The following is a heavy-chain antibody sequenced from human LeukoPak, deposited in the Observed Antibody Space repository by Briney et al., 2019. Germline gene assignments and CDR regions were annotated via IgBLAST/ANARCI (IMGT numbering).Heavy chain of an antibody. CDR1: GGSISSGGYY. CDR3: AREWGYSSVWPDAFDV. CDR2: IYHSGST. Sequence: PSQTLSLTCTVSGGSISSGGYYWSWIRQPAGKGLEWIGYIYHSGSTYYNPSLKSRVTISIDTSKNQVSLKMTSVTTADTAVYYCAREWGYSSVWPDAFDVWGLGTMVTVSA. J-gene: IGHJ3*01. D-gene: IGHD6-13*01. V-gene: IGHV4-30-2*01.